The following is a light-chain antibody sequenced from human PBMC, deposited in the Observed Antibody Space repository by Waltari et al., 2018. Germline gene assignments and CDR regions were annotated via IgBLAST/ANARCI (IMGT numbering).Light chain of an antibody. J-gene: IGLJ2*01. CDR2: DGS. V-gene: IGLV2-14*01. Sequence: QSALTQPASVSGSPGQSVTIFCAGTSNDVGGYNSVSWYQEHPGQAPRVIIYDGSDRPSRVSDRFSGSTSGNMASLTISGLQAEDEADYYCSSQSSNDVVLFGGGTKLTVL. CDR3: SSQSSNDVVL. CDR1: SNDVGGYNS.